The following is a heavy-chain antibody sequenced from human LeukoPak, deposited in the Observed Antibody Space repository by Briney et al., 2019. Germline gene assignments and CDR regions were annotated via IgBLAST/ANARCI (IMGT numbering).Heavy chain of an antibody. CDR2: IYSGDNT. CDR1: GFTVSNNY. Sequence: GGSLRLSCAASGFTVSNNYMSWVRQAPGKGLEWVSVIYSGDNTYYVESVKGRFTISRDNSKNTLFLQMNRLRAEDTAVYYCAGRRVLDASFDYWGQGTLVTVSS. D-gene: IGHD3-16*01. CDR3: AGRRVLDASFDY. J-gene: IGHJ4*02. V-gene: IGHV3-66*02.